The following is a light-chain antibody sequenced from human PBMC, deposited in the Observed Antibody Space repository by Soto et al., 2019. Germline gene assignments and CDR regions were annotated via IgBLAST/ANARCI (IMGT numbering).Light chain of an antibody. Sequence: EIVLTQSPATLSLSPGERATLSCRTSQSISSYLVWYQQKPGQPPRVLIYDASNRATGIPVRFSGSGSGTDFTLPISSLEPEDFAVYYCLQRSNWPLTFGPGTKIDIK. CDR1: QSISSY. J-gene: IGKJ3*01. CDR3: LQRSNWPLT. V-gene: IGKV3-11*01. CDR2: DAS.